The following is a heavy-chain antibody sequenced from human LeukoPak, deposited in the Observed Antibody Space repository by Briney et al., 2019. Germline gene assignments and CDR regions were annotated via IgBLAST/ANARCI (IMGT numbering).Heavy chain of an antibody. D-gene: IGHD6-13*01. J-gene: IGHJ6*03. CDR2: IYTSGST. Sequence: SETLSLTCNVSGGSISGYHWSWIRQPAGKGLEWIGRIYTSGSTNYNPSLKSRVTMSVDTSKNQFSLKLSSVTAADTAVYYCARDLTKIAAAERDYYYYMDVWGKGTTVTVSS. V-gene: IGHV4-4*07. CDR3: ARDLTKIAAAERDYYYYMDV. CDR1: GGSISGYH.